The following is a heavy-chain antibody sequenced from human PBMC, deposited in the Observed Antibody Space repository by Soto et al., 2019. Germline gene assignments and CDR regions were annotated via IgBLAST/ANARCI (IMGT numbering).Heavy chain of an antibody. CDR3: ARDYTYGSNFFGC. J-gene: IGHJ4*02. CDR1: GGSISSAAYY. D-gene: IGHD5-18*01. Sequence: QVQLQESGPGLVKPSQTLSLSCTVSGGSISSAAYYWSWIRQHPGKGLEWIGYISHSGSTYYTPSLNSRVIISADTSKNQFSLHLTSVTAAATAVYYCARDYTYGSNFFGCWGQGALVTVSS. CDR2: ISHSGST. V-gene: IGHV4-31*03.